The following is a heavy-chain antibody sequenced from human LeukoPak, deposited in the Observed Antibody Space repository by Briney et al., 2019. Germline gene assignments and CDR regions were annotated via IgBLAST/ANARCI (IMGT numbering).Heavy chain of an antibody. CDR1: GFTFSNYG. CDR2: INSDGSST. CDR3: SRDRRCIGRTCYGL. V-gene: IGHV3-74*01. D-gene: IGHD2-15*01. J-gene: IGHJ4*02. Sequence: GGSLRLFCAPSGFTFSNYGMHWVHPPPGKGLVWVSRINSDGSSTSYAHSVKGRFIISRDNSKNTLYLQMNSLRAEDTAVYYCSRDRRCIGRTCYGLWGQGTRVTVSS.